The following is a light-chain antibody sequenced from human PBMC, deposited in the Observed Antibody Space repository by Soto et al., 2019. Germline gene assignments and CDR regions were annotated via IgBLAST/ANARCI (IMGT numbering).Light chain of an antibody. V-gene: IGKV1-39*01. Sequence: DIQMTQSPSSLSASVGDRVTITCRASQTISTYLNWYQQKPGKAPRLLIYDASSSLSGVPSRFSGSGSGTDFTLTIASLQPEDFATYYCQQRNSYPITVGQGTRLEI. J-gene: IGKJ5*01. CDR1: QTISTY. CDR3: QQRNSYPIT. CDR2: DAS.